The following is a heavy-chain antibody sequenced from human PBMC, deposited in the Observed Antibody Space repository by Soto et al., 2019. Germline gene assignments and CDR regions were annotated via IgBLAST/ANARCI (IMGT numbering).Heavy chain of an antibody. J-gene: IGHJ4*02. D-gene: IGHD3-10*01. CDR1: GFTFDDYA. V-gene: IGHV3-9*01. Sequence: GGSLRLSCAASGFTFDDYAMHWVRQAPGKGLEWVSGISWNSGSIGYADSVKGRFTISRDNAKNSLYLQMNSLRAEDTALYYCAKGSGELALYFDYWGQGTLVTVSS. CDR3: AKGSGELALYFDY. CDR2: ISWNSGSI.